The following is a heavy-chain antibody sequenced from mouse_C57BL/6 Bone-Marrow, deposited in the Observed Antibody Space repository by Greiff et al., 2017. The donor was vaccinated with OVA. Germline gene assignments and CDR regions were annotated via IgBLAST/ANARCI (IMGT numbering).Heavy chain of an antibody. Sequence: VHLVESGPGLVQPSQSLSITCTVSGFSLTSYGVHWVRQSPGKGLEWLGVIWSGGSTDYNAAFISRLSISKDNSKSQVFFKMNSLQADDTAIYYCARGIYYDYDAWFAYWGQGTLVTVSA. J-gene: IGHJ3*01. CDR3: ARGIYYDYDAWFAY. D-gene: IGHD2-4*01. V-gene: IGHV2-2*01. CDR2: IWSGGST. CDR1: GFSLTSYG.